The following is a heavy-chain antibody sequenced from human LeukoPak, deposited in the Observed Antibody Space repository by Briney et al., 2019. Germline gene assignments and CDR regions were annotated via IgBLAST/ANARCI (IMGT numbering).Heavy chain of an antibody. D-gene: IGHD5-18*01. Sequence: SVTVSCKASGGTFSSYAISWVRQAPGQGLEWMGRIIPILGITNYAQNFQGRVTITADKSTSTVYMELSSLRSEDTAVYYCASRPRGYNYEDWYFDLWGRGTLVTVSS. V-gene: IGHV1-69*04. J-gene: IGHJ2*01. CDR3: ASRPRGYNYEDWYFDL. CDR2: IIPILGIT. CDR1: GGTFSSYA.